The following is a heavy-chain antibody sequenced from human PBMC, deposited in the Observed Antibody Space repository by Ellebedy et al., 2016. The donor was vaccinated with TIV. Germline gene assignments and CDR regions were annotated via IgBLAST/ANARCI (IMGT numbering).Heavy chain of an antibody. D-gene: IGHD2-15*01. J-gene: IGHJ5*02. Sequence: GGSLRLSCAASGFTFSSYAMSWVRQAPGKGLEWVSAISGSGGSTYYADSVKGRFTISRDNSKNTLYLQMNSLRAEDTAVYYCARARVVVASRNNWFDPWGQGTLVTVSS. CDR1: GFTFSSYA. CDR3: ARARVVVASRNNWFDP. CDR2: ISGSGGST. V-gene: IGHV3-23*01.